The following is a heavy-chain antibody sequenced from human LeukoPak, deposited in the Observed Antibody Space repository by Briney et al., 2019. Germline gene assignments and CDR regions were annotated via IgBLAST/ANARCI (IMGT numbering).Heavy chain of an antibody. V-gene: IGHV3-30*18. CDR2: ISYDGSNK. J-gene: IGHJ4*02. Sequence: PGGSLRLSCAASGFTFSPYGMHWVRQAPGKGLEWVAVISYDGSNKYYADSVKGRFTISRDNSKNTLYLQMNSLRAEDTAVYYCANSYYYGSGNYLFDYWGQGTLVTVSS. D-gene: IGHD3-10*01. CDR1: GFTFSPYG. CDR3: ANSYYYGSGNYLFDY.